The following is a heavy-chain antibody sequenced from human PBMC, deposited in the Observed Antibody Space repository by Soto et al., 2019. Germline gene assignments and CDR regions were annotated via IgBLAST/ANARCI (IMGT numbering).Heavy chain of an antibody. CDR1: GLTFSSYG. J-gene: IGHJ4*02. D-gene: IGHD3-10*01. CDR2: IWYDGSNK. CDR3: ARDYGSWMDC. Sequence: QVQLVESGGGVVQPGRSLRLSCAASGLTFSSYGMHWVRQAPGKGLDWVALIWYDGSNKYYGDSVKGRFTISRDNSKNALYLQMNSLRAEDTAVYYCARDYGSWMDCWGQGTLVTVSS. V-gene: IGHV3-33*01.